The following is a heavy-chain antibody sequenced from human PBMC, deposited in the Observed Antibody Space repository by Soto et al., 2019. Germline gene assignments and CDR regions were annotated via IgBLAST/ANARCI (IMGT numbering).Heavy chain of an antibody. D-gene: IGHD5-12*01. J-gene: IGHJ4*02. Sequence: QVQLVQSGAEVKKPGASVKVSCKTSGYTFTSYGIIWVRQAPGQGLEWMGWISAYNGDTYYAQNLQGRSTMTTDTTTTTAYMELRSLTSDDTAVDFCARDPGARYSGYPLHCDFWRQGTLVTVSS. CDR2: ISAYNGDT. CDR3: ARDPGARYSGYPLHCDF. CDR1: GYTFTSYG. V-gene: IGHV1-18*01.